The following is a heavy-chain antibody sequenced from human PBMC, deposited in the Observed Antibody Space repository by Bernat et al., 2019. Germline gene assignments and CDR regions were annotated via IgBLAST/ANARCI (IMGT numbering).Heavy chain of an antibody. CDR2: IIPILGIA. Sequence: QVQLVQSGAEVKKPGSSVKVSCKASGGTFSSYAISWVRQAPGQGLEWMGRIIPILGIANYAQKFQGRVTITADKSTSTAYMELSSLRSEDTAVYYCARDEEYCTNGECQPYYYYGMDVWGQGTTVTVSS. V-gene: IGHV1-69*04. D-gene: IGHD2-8*01. CDR3: ARDEEYCTNGECQPYYYYGMDV. J-gene: IGHJ6*02. CDR1: GGTFSSYA.